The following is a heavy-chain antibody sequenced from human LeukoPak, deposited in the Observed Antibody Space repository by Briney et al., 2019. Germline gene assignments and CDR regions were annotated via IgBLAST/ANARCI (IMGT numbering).Heavy chain of an antibody. Sequence: TGGSLRLSCAASGFTFSSYAMHWVRQAPGKGLEYVSAISSNGGSTYYANSVKGRFTISRDNSKNTLYLQMGSPRAEDMAVYYCASSRWGVNWGQGTLVTVSS. V-gene: IGHV3-64*01. D-gene: IGHD5-24*01. CDR1: GFTFSSYA. CDR2: ISSNGGST. CDR3: ASSRWGVN. J-gene: IGHJ4*02.